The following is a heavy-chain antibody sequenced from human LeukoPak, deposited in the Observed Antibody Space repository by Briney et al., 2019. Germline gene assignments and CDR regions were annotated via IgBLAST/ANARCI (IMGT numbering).Heavy chain of an antibody. CDR3: ARGMWFDTLFSAFDV. J-gene: IGHJ3*01. D-gene: IGHD3-10*01. CDR1: GDSITSRNW. V-gene: IGHV4-4*02. Sequence: SETLSLTCSVSGDSITSRNWWTWVRQTPEKGLEWIGEIYHTGSTNYNPSVEGRVTISIDKTKNQFSLMLNSVTAADTALYYCARGMWFDTLFSAFDVWGQGTMVSVSS. CDR2: IYHTGST.